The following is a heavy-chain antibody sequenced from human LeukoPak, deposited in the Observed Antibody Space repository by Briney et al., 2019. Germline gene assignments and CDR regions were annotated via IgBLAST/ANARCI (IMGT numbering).Heavy chain of an antibody. CDR1: GGSFSGYY. D-gene: IGHD3-16*02. CDR3: ATTQYREISVWFDP. CDR2: INHSGST. V-gene: IGHV4-34*01. Sequence: KPSETLSLTCAVYGGSFSGYYWSWIRQPPGKGLEWIGEINHSGSTNYNPSLKSRVTISVDTSKIQFSLKLSSVTAADTAVYYCATTQYREISVWFDPWGQGTLVTVSS. J-gene: IGHJ5*02.